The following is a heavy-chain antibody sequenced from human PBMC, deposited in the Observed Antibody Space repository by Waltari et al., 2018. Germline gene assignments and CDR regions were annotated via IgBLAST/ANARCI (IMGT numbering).Heavy chain of an antibody. Sequence: QVQLQQWGAGLLKPSETLSLTCAVYGGSFSGYYWSWIRQPPGKGLEWIGEINHSGSTNSHPSLKSRVTISVDTSKTQFSLKLSSVTAADTAVYYCARGGYTYSSSWYAYWFDPWGQGTLVTVSS. CDR1: GGSFSGYY. J-gene: IGHJ5*02. CDR2: INHSGST. CDR3: ARGGYTYSSSWYAYWFDP. V-gene: IGHV4-34*01. D-gene: IGHD6-13*01.